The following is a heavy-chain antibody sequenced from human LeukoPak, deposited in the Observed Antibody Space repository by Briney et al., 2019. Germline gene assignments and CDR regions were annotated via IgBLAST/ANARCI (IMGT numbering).Heavy chain of an antibody. CDR2: IWYDGSNK. D-gene: IGHD5-24*01. CDR3: ARDERKMATKGIDY. Sequence: GGSLRLSCAASGFTFSSYGMHWVRQAPGKGLERVAVIWYDGSNKYYADSVKGRFTISRDNSKNTLYLQMNSLRAEDTAVYYCARDERKMATKGIDYWGQGTLVTVSS. J-gene: IGHJ4*02. CDR1: GFTFSSYG. V-gene: IGHV3-33*01.